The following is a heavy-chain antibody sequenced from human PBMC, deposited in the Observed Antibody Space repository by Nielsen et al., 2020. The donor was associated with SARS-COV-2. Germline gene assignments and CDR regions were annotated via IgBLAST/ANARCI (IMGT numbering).Heavy chain of an antibody. J-gene: IGHJ6*02. CDR2: ISYDGSNK. CDR3: ASGTFGSYYYGMDV. V-gene: IGHV3-30-3*01. D-gene: IGHD3-10*01. CDR1: GFTFDDYA. Sequence: GESLKISCAASGFTFDDYAMHWVRQAPGKGLEWVAVISYDGSNKYYADSVKGRFTISRDNSKNTLYLQMNSLRAEDTAVYYCASGTFGSYYYGMDVWGQGTTVTVSS.